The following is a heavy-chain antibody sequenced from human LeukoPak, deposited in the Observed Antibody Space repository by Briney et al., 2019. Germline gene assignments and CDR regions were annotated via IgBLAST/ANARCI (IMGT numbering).Heavy chain of an antibody. CDR3: ASDYGGNPEYFQH. V-gene: IGHV4-30-4*01. CDR1: GGSIRSGDYY. D-gene: IGHD4-23*01. CDR2: IYYSGST. J-gene: IGHJ1*01. Sequence: SETLSLTCTVSGGSIRSGDYYWSWIRQPPGKVLEWIGYIYYSGSTYYNPSLKSRVTISVDTSKNQFSLKLSSVTAADTAVYYCASDYGGNPEYFQHWGQGTLVTVSS.